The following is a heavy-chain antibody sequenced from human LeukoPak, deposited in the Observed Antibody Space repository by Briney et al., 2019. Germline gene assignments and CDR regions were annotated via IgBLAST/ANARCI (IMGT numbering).Heavy chain of an antibody. CDR2: IIPIFGTA. CDR3: ARDSTRITIFGVGRGYLDY. CDR1: GGTFSSYA. J-gene: IGHJ4*02. D-gene: IGHD3-3*01. Sequence: SVKVSCKASGGTFSSYAISWVRQAPGQGLEWMGGIIPIFGTANYAQKFQGRVTITADESTSTAYMELSSLRSEDTAVYYCARDSTRITIFGVGRGYLDYWGQGTLVTVSS. V-gene: IGHV1-69*13.